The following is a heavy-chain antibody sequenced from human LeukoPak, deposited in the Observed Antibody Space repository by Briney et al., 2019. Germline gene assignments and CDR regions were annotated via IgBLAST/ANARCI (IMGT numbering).Heavy chain of an antibody. J-gene: IGHJ5*02. D-gene: IGHD5/OR15-5a*01. CDR1: GGSISSNTYF. Sequence: WETLSLTCNVSGGSISSNTYFWGWIRRPPGKGPEWIGSIRYSGSTYYNPSLKSRVTISVDTSKNQFSLNLSSLTAADTAVYYCATSDTVSTYNWFDPWGQGTLVAVS. CDR2: IRYSGST. V-gene: IGHV4-39*01. CDR3: ATSDTVSTYNWFDP.